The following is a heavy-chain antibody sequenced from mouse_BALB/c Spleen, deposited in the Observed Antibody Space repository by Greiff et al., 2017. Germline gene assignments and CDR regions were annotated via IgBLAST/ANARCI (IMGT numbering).Heavy chain of an antibody. V-gene: IGHV1S34*01. J-gene: IGHJ1*01. D-gene: IGHD2-1*01. CDR2: ISCYNGAT. CDR1: GYSFTGYY. Sequence: LVKTGASVKISCKASGYSFTGYYMHWVKQSHGKSLEWIGYISCYNGATSYNQKFKGKATFTVDTSSSTAYMQFNSLTSEDSAVYYCARGYYGNYGTEWYFDVWGAGTTVTVSS. CDR3: ARGYYGNYGTEWYFDV.